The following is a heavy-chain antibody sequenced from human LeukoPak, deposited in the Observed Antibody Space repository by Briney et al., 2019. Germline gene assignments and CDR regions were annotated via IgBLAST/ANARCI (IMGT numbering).Heavy chain of an antibody. V-gene: IGHV3-23*01. D-gene: IGHD3-10*01. CDR2: ISGSGGNT. J-gene: IGHJ4*02. Sequence: GGSLRLSCAASGFTFSSYAMTWVRQAPGKGLEWVSSISGSGGNTYYADSVKGRFTISRDNSKDTLYLQMNTLRAEDTAVYYCARDLGTMVRGGFDHWGQGTLVTVSS. CDR1: GFTFSSYA. CDR3: ARDLGTMVRGGFDH.